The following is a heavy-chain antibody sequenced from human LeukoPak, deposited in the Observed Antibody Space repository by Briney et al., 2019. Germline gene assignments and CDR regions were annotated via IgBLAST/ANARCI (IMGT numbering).Heavy chain of an antibody. D-gene: IGHD5-12*01. Sequence: SETLSLTCTVSGGSIRSYYWSWFRRPPKKGLELIGYIYYSWTTNYNPSLKSRVTISVDTSKNQLSLKLSSVTAADTAVYYCARLTAGGYTGNFDYWGQGTLVTVSS. J-gene: IGHJ4*02. CDR3: ARLTAGGYTGNFDY. CDR2: IYYSWTT. CDR1: GGSIRSYY. V-gene: IGHV4-59*08.